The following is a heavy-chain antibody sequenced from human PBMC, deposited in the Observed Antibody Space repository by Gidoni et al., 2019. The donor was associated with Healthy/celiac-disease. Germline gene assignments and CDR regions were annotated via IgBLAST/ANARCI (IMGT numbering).Heavy chain of an antibody. Sequence: QLQLQESGSGLVKPSQTLSLTCAVSGGSISSGGYSWSWIRQPPGKGLEWIGYIYQSGSTYYNPSLKSRVTISVDRSKNQFSLKLSSVTAADTAVYYCARGPLLDRGIHYYYGMDVWGQGTTVTVSS. J-gene: IGHJ6*02. D-gene: IGHD3-10*01. CDR3: ARGPLLDRGIHYYYGMDV. CDR1: GGSISSGGYS. CDR2: IYQSGST. V-gene: IGHV4-30-2*01.